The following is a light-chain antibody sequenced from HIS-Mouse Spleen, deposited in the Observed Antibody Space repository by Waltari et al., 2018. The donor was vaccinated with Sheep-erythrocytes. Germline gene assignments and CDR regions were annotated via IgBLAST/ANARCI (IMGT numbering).Light chain of an antibody. CDR1: ALPKTY. CDR3: YSTDSSGNHWV. J-gene: IGLJ3*02. V-gene: IGLV3-10*01. CDR2: EDS. Sequence: SYELTQPPSVSVSPGQTARITCSGDALPKTYAYWYQQKSGQAPVLVIYEDSKRPSGIPERFSGSTSETMATLTISGAQVEDEADYYCYSTDSSGNHWVFGGGTKLTVL.